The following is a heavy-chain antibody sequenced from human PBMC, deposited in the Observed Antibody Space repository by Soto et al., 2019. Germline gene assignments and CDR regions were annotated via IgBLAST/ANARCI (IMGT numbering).Heavy chain of an antibody. CDR1: GFVFSSYG. Sequence: GGSLRLSCVGSGFVFSSYGLVWVRQAPGRGLEWVASLGGNSGSPNYEDSVKGRFSISRDNSKNTLFLQMSSLSADDTAVYFCARPALFGATKYRVYYYYMEVWGKGTTVTVSS. D-gene: IGHD3-3*01. J-gene: IGHJ6*03. CDR2: LGGNSGSP. CDR3: ARPALFGATKYRVYYYYMEV. V-gene: IGHV3-23*01.